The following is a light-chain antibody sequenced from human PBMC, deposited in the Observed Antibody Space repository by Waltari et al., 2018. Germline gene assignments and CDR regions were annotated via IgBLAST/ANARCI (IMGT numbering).Light chain of an antibody. CDR2: STS. Sequence: MIQSPAIVSLSPGERATLSCRASEKIGSALAWFHQKPGQGPRLIMYSTSTMATGVPDRFSGRGSATDFTLIINSLETEDAGIYYCQKYNLWPWTFGPGTKVEIK. V-gene: IGKV3D-15*01. J-gene: IGKJ1*01. CDR3: QKYNLWPWT. CDR1: EKIGSA.